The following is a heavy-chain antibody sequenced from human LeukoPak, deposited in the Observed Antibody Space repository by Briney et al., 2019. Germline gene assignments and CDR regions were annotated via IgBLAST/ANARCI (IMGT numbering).Heavy chain of an antibody. J-gene: IGHJ4*02. D-gene: IGHD1-7*01. CDR1: GFTFSSYT. CDR2: ISSSSYI. V-gene: IGHV3-21*01. CDR3: ARDLTGTGDY. Sequence: GGSLRLSCAASGFTFSSYTMNWVRQAPGKGLEWVSSISSSSYIYYADSVKGRFTISRDNAKNSLYLQMNSLRAEDTAVYYCARDLTGTGDYWGQGTLVTVSS.